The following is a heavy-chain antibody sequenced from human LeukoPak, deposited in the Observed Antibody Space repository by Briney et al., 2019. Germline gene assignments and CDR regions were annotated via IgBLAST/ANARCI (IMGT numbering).Heavy chain of an antibody. CDR2: MNPNSGNT. J-gene: IGHJ4*02. V-gene: IGHV1-8*01. D-gene: IGHD3-3*01. CDR1: GYTFTSYA. CDR3: ARGLPDFWSGYYTGDVY. Sequence: GASVKVSCKASGYTFTSYAINWVRQATGQGLEWMGWMNPNSGNTGYAQKFQGRVTMTRNTSISTAYMELSSLRSEDTAVYYCARGLPDFWSGYYTGDVYWGQGTLVTVSS.